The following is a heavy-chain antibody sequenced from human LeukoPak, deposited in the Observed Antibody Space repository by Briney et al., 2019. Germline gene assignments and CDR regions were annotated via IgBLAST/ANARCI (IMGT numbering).Heavy chain of an antibody. J-gene: IGHJ6*02. CDR1: GGSVSIYH. Sequence: SETLSLTCTVSGGSVSIYHWSWIRQPPGKGLEWIGYIYYSGSSNYNPSLKSRVTMSVDTSKNQSSLKLSSVTAADTAVYYCASNTYYYGSGSSYYHGLDVWGQGTTVTVSS. V-gene: IGHV4-59*08. D-gene: IGHD3-10*01. CDR2: IYYSGSS. CDR3: ASNTYYYGSGSSYYHGLDV.